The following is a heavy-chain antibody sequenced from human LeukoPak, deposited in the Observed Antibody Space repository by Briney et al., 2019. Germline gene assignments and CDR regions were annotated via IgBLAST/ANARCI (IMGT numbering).Heavy chain of an antibody. D-gene: IGHD6-6*01. CDR3: ARRGSSSSDYFDY. CDR1: EFTFSSYS. J-gene: IGHJ4*02. V-gene: IGHV3-21*01. Sequence: GGSLRLSCAASEFTFSSYSMNWVRQAPGKGLEWVSFISSSSSYIYYADSVKGRFTISRDNAKNSLYLQMNSLRAEDTAVYYCARRGSSSSDYFDYWGQGTLVTVSS. CDR2: ISSSSSYI.